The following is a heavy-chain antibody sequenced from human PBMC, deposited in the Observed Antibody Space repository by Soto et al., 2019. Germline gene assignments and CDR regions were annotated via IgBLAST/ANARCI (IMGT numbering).Heavy chain of an antibody. D-gene: IGHD1-26*01. CDR1: GYTFTSYY. CDR3: ARSIVGATNWLDL. V-gene: IGHV1-46*01. CDR2: INPSGGST. J-gene: IGHJ5*02. Sequence: ASVKVSCKASGYTFTSYYMHWVRQAPGQGLEWMGIINPSGGSTSYAQKFQGRVTMTRDTSTSTVYMELSSLRSEETAAYYCARSIVGATNWLDLSGQGTLVTVSS.